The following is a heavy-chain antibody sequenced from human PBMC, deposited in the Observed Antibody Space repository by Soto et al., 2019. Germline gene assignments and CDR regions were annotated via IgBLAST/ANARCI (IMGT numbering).Heavy chain of an antibody. J-gene: IGHJ4*02. V-gene: IGHV3-7*01. CDR1: GFTFSSYW. CDR2: IKQDGSEK. D-gene: IGHD4-17*01. Sequence: EVQLVESGGGLVQPGGSLRLSCAASGFTFSSYWMSWVRQAPGKGLEWVANIKQDGSEKYYVDSVKGRFTISRDNAKNSLYLQMNSLRAEDTAVYYCARADFNGDSGEYYFDYWGQGTLVTVSS. CDR3: ARADFNGDSGEYYFDY.